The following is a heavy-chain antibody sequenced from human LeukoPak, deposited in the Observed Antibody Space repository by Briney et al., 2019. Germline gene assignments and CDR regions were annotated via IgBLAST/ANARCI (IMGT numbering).Heavy chain of an antibody. CDR3: ARGLSSGWYGTMGDY. CDR2: IWYDGRNK. D-gene: IGHD6-19*01. Sequence: PGGSLRLSCAASGFTFSSYGMHWVRQAPGKGLEWVAVIWYDGRNKYYADSVKGRFTISRDNSKNTLYLQMNSLRAEDTAVYYCARGLSSGWYGTMGDYWGQGTLVTVSS. CDR1: GFTFSSYG. V-gene: IGHV3-33*01. J-gene: IGHJ4*02.